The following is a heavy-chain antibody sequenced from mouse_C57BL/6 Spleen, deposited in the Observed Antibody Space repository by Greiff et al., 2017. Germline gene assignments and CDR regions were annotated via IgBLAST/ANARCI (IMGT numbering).Heavy chain of an antibody. CDR1: GFTFSSSA. Sequence: EVQGVESGGGLVKPGGSLKLSCAASGFTFSSSAMSWVRQTPEKRLVWVATISDGGSYTYYPDNVKGRFTISRDNAKNNLYLQMSHLKSEDTAMYYCARETLTGTGFAYWGQGTLVTVSA. D-gene: IGHD4-1*01. J-gene: IGHJ3*01. V-gene: IGHV5-4*01. CDR2: ISDGGSYT. CDR3: ARETLTGTGFAY.